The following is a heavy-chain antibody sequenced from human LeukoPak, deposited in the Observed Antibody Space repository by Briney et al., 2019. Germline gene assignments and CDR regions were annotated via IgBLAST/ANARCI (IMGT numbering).Heavy chain of an antibody. CDR3: ASDHVNYYDIGPGVTIAEYYFDY. Sequence: ASVKVSCKASGGTFSNYAISWVRQAPGQGLEWMGGIIPIFGTANYAQKFQGRVTITADESTSTAYMELSSLRSEDTAVYYCASDHVNYYDIGPGVTIAEYYFDYWGQGTLVTVSS. J-gene: IGHJ4*02. D-gene: IGHD3-22*01. CDR1: GGTFSNYA. CDR2: IIPIFGTA. V-gene: IGHV1-69*13.